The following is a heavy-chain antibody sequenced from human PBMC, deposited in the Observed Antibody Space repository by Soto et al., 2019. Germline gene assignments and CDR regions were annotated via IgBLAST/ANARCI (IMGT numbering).Heavy chain of an antibody. J-gene: IGHJ4*02. CDR1: GFTFRHCA. CDR3: SKDFSATTINYS. V-gene: IGHV3-23*01. Sequence: PGGSLRLSCAASGFTFRHCAMTWVRQAPGKGLEWVSSIGVDGAATYYAESVKGRFTISRDDSKNTLSLQMNSLRGEDTALYYCSKDFSATTINYSWGMGAQVTVSS. CDR2: IGVDGAAT. D-gene: IGHD4-4*01.